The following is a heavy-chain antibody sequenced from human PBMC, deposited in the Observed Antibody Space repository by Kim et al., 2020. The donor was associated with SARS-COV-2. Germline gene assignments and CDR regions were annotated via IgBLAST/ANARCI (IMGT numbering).Heavy chain of an antibody. CDR2: INHSGST. V-gene: IGHV4-34*01. J-gene: IGHJ6*03. Sequence: SETLSLTCAVYGGSFSGYYWSWIRQPPGKGLEWIGEINHSGSTNYNPSLKSRVTISVDTSKNQFSLKLSSVTAADTAVYYCARGILAPRIVATIKNYYYYMDVWGKGTTVTVSS. CDR3: ARGILAPRIVATIKNYYYYMDV. D-gene: IGHD5-12*01. CDR1: GGSFSGYY.